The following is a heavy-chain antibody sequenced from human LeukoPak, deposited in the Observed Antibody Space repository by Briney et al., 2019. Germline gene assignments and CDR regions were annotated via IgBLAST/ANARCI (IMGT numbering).Heavy chain of an antibody. CDR3: ARSAPPGGGWNLVDY. CDR2: INPSDGST. J-gene: IGHJ4*02. CDR1: GYTFTSYY. V-gene: IGHV1-46*01. D-gene: IGHD6-19*01. Sequence: EASVKVSCKASGYTFTSYYMHWVRQAPGQGLEWMGIINPSDGSTTYAQKFQGRVTMTRDMSTSTAYMELSSLRSEDTAVYYCARSAPPGGGWNLVDYWGQGTLVTVSS.